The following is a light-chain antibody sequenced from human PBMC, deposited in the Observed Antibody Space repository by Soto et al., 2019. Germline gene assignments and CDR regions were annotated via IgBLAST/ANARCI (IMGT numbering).Light chain of an antibody. J-gene: IGKJ4*01. Sequence: EIVLTQSPATLSLSPGERATLSCRASQSVGNSLVWYQQQPGQAPRLLIHDASNRATGIPARFSFSGSVTDFTLTISSLEPDDFALYYCQQRSNWPLTFGGGTKVEI. CDR3: QQRSNWPLT. V-gene: IGKV3-11*01. CDR1: QSVGNS. CDR2: DAS.